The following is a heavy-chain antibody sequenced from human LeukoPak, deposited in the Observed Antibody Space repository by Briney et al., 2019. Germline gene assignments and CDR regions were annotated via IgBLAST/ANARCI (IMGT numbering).Heavy chain of an antibody. CDR2: ISAYNGNT. CDR1: GYTFTSYG. D-gene: IGHD4-17*01. CDR3: ARLLPTVTTSTTDY. J-gene: IGHJ4*02. Sequence: ASVKVSCKASGYTFTSYGISWVRQAPGQGLEWMGWISAYNGNTNYAQKLQGRVTITADESTSTAYMELSSLRSEDTAVYYCARLLPTVTTSTTDYWGQGTLVTVSS. V-gene: IGHV1-18*01.